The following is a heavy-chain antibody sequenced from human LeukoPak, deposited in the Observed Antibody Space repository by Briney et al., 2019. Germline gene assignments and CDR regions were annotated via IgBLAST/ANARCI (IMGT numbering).Heavy chain of an antibody. V-gene: IGHV1-18*01. D-gene: IGHD3-10*01. CDR2: ISAYNGNT. CDR3: ARDSYYGSGSYSD. J-gene: IGHJ4*02. CDR1: GYTFTSYG. Sequence: GASVKVSCKASGYTFTSYGISWVRQAPGQGLERMGWISAYNGNTNYAQKLQGRVTMTRNTSISTAYMELSSLRSEDTAVYYCARDSYYGSGSYSDWGQGTLVTVSS.